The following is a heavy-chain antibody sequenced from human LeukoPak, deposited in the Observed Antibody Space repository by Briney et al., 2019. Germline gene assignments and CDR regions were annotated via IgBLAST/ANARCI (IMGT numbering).Heavy chain of an antibody. CDR1: GFTFSTYW. V-gene: IGHV3-74*01. D-gene: IGHD1-26*01. CDR2: IHSGGSTT. J-gene: IGHJ4*02. Sequence: GGSLRLSCAASGFTFSTYWMHWVRQAPGKGLVWVARIHSGGSTTSYADSVKGRFTISRDNAKNTLYLQMNSLRAEDSAVYYCARGPAPSSGSYYVGDYWGQGTLVTVSS. CDR3: ARGPAPSSGSYYVGDY.